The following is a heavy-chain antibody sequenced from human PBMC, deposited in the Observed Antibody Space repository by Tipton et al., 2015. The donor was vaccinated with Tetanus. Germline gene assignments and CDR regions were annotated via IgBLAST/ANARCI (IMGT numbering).Heavy chain of an antibody. V-gene: IGHV4-34*01. CDR2: INHSGTT. CDR3: ARWRDGFNRALDS. Sequence: TLSLTCSVSGGSFSGYLWSWVRQPSGKGLEWIGEINHSGTTNYNPSLQSRVTISMNTANNHIYLNLTSVTAADTAVYYCARWRDGFNRALDSWGQGIMVTVSS. J-gene: IGHJ4*02. D-gene: IGHD5-24*01. CDR1: GGSFSGYL.